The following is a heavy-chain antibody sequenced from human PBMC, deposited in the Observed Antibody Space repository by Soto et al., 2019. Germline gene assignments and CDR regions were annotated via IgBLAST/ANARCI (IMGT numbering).Heavy chain of an antibody. J-gene: IGHJ6*02. CDR2: ITSSSDTI. Sequence: ESGGGLVQPGGSLRLSCAASGFTFSSFHMNWVRQAPGRGLEWVAYITSSSDTIYYSDSVKGRFTISRDNSKNSLFLQMNSLRDEDTAVYYCARVVVVIPPGYYYAMDVWGQGTTVTVSS. V-gene: IGHV3-48*02. CDR3: ARVVVVIPPGYYYAMDV. CDR1: GFTFSSFH. D-gene: IGHD3-22*01.